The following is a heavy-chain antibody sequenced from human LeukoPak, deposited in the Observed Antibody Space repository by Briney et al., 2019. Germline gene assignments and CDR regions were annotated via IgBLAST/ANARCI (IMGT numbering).Heavy chain of an antibody. J-gene: IGHJ4*02. CDR2: INNDGTAT. CDR3: ATVSEY. V-gene: IGHV3-74*01. CDR1: GFSFSGTW. Sequence: GGSLRLSCAASGFSFSGTWMHWVRHAPGKGLVWVSGINNDGTATYYADSVKGRFTISRDNAKNTVYLQMNGLRAEDTSVYFCATVSEYWGQGTLVAVSS.